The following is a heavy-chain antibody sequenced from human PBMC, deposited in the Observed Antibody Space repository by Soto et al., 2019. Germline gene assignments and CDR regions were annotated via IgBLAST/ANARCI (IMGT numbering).Heavy chain of an antibody. J-gene: IGHJ4*02. CDR1: GYTFTSYY. Sequence: ASVKVSCKASGYTFTSYYMHWVRQAPGQGLEWMGIINPSGGSTSYAQKFQGRVTMTRDTFTSTVYMELSSLRSEDTAVYFCARGENIVATLDYWGQGTLVTVSS. CDR2: INPSGGST. CDR3: ARGENIVATLDY. V-gene: IGHV1-46*03. D-gene: IGHD5-12*01.